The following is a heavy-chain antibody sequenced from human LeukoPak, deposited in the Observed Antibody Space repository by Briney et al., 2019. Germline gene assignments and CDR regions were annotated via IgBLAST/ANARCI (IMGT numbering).Heavy chain of an antibody. D-gene: IGHD6-19*01. CDR3: ARVSSGWYVDY. CDR1: EFTFSSYS. Sequence: GGSLRLSCAASEFTFSSYSMNWVRQAPGKGLEWVSSIYSSSNYINYADSVKGRFTISRDNAKNSLYLQMNSLRAEDTAVYYCARVSSGWYVDYWSQGTLVTVSS. CDR2: IYSSSNYI. V-gene: IGHV3-21*01. J-gene: IGHJ4*02.